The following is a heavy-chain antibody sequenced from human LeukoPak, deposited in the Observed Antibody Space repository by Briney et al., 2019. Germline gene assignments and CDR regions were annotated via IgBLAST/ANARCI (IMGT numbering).Heavy chain of an antibody. CDR3: ASALTTVVGSWGY. CDR1: GFTFSNYV. V-gene: IGHV3-48*02. Sequence: AGGSLRLSCAASGFTFSNYVMSWVRQAPGKGLEWVSYISSSGRTIYYADSVKGRFTISRDNAKNPLYLQMNSLRDEDTAVYYCASALTTVVGSWGYWGQGTLVTVSS. CDR2: ISSSGRTI. J-gene: IGHJ4*02. D-gene: IGHD4-23*01.